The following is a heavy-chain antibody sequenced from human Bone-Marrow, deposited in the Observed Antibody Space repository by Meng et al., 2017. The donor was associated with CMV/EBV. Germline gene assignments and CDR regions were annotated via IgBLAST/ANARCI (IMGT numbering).Heavy chain of an antibody. Sequence: QVQLVHSGAEVKKPGGSGKLSCKASGYIFTNYFMHWVRQAPGQGLEWMGIINPSGGDTTYARNFQGRITMTRDTSTSTVYMELSSLRSGDTAVYYCARISTTLDSWGQGTLVTVSS. D-gene: IGHD1-26*01. CDR2: INPSGGDT. CDR3: ARISTTLDS. V-gene: IGHV1-46*01. CDR1: GYIFTNYF. J-gene: IGHJ4*02.